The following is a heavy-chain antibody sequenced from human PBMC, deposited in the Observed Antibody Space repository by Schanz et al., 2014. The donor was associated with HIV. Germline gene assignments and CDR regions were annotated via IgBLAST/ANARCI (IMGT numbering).Heavy chain of an antibody. CDR2: ISFDGSNK. CDR3: AQDRDVLTGYPGH. V-gene: IGHV3-30*18. J-gene: IGHJ4*02. Sequence: QVQLVESGGGVVQPGRSLRLSCPASGFTFSNYGMHWVRQAPGKGLEWVAIISFDGSNKYYADSVKGRFTISRDNSKNTLYLQMNSLRAEDTAVYYCAQDRDVLTGYPGHWGQGTLVTVSS. D-gene: IGHD3-9*01. CDR1: GFTFSNYG.